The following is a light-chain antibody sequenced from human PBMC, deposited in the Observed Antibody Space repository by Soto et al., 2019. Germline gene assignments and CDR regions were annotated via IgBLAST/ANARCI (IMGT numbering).Light chain of an antibody. V-gene: IGKV3-20*01. CDR1: HRVSSSY. CDR3: QQYGSSPAWT. CDR2: GAS. Sequence: ESGLAESPGNPFLSSGERATLSRRARHRVSSSYLAWYQQKPGQAPRLLIYGASSRATGIPDRFSGSGSGTDFTLTISRLEPEDFAVYYCQQYGSSPAWTFGQGTKVDIK. J-gene: IGKJ1*01.